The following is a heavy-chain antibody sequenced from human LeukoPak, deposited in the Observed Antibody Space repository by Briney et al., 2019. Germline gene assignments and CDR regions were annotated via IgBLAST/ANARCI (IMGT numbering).Heavy chain of an antibody. CDR3: AKAPYYSSSWYFFDY. Sequence: GGSLRLSCAASGFTFSSYAMSWVRQAPGKGLGWVSGISGNGGYTYYADSVKGRFTISRGNSKNTLYLQMNSLRAEDTAVYYCAKAPYYSSSWYFFDYWGQGTLVTVSS. V-gene: IGHV3-23*01. CDR1: GFTFSSYA. D-gene: IGHD6-13*01. CDR2: ISGNGGYT. J-gene: IGHJ4*02.